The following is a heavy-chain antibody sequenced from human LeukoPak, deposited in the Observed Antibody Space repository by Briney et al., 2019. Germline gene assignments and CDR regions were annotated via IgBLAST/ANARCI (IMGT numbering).Heavy chain of an antibody. CDR2: INHSGST. D-gene: IGHD1-20*01. Sequence: SETLSLTCAVYGGSFSGYYWSWLRQPPGKGLEWIGEINHSGSTNYNPSLKSRVTISVDTSKNQFSLKLSSVTAADTAVYYCARSHNWNDFGYWGQGTLVTVSS. CDR1: GGSFSGYY. CDR3: ARSHNWNDFGY. J-gene: IGHJ4*02. V-gene: IGHV4-34*01.